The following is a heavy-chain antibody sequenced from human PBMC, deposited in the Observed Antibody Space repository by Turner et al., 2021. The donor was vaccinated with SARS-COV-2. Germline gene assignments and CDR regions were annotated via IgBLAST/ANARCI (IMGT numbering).Heavy chain of an antibody. J-gene: IGHJ5*02. D-gene: IGHD6-13*01. CDR2: ISYDGSNK. V-gene: IGHV3-30*18. CDR3: AKDLGQLDWFDP. CDR1: GFTFSSYG. Sequence: QVQLVESGGGVGQPGRSLRLSWAASGFTFSSYGMHWVRQAPGKGLEWVAVISYDGSNKYYADSVKGRFTISRDNSKNTLYLQMNSLRAEDTAVYYCAKDLGQLDWFDPWGQGTLVTVSS.